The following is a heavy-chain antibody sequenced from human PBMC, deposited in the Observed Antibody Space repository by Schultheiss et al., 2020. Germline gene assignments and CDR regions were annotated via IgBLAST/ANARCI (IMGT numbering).Heavy chain of an antibody. CDR3: ARVGEQWLAPADY. Sequence: SETLSLTCTVSGGSISSYYWSWIRQPAEKGLEWIGRIYTSGSTNYNPSLKSRVTISVDTSKNQFSLKLNSVTAADTAVYYCARVGEQWLAPADYWGQGTLVTVSS. CDR2: IYTSGST. D-gene: IGHD6-19*01. J-gene: IGHJ4*02. CDR1: GGSISSYY. V-gene: IGHV4-4*07.